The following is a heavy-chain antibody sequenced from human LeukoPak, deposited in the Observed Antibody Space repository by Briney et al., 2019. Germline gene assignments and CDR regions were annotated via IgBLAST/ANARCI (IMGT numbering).Heavy chain of an antibody. D-gene: IGHD1-1*01. CDR2: ISYDGSNK. J-gene: IGHJ6*03. CDR3: AREVPYYYYMDV. Sequence: GGSLRLSCAASGFTFSSYVMHWVRQAPGKGLEWVAVISYDGSNKYYADSVKGRFTISRDNSKNTRYLQMNSLRAEDAAVYYCAREVPYYYYMDVWGKGTTVTVSS. CDR1: GFTFSSYV. V-gene: IGHV3-30*01.